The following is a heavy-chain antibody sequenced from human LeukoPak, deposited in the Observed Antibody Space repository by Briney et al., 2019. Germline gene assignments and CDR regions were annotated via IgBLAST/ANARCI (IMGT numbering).Heavy chain of an antibody. V-gene: IGHV4-30-4*07. Sequence: SETLSLTCAVSGVAISRGGYAWNWIRQPPGKGLEWIAYIYHSGTTYYNPSLKSRATISVDTSKNQFSLRLSSVTAADTAVYYCARRSYNSPFRYWGQGTLVTVSS. CDR1: GVAISRGGYA. J-gene: IGHJ4*02. CDR2: IYHSGTT. CDR3: ARRSYNSPFRY. D-gene: IGHD5-24*01.